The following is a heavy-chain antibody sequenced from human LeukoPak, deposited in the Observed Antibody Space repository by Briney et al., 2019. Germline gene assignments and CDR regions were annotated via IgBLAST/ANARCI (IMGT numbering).Heavy chain of an antibody. V-gene: IGHV1-2*02. J-gene: IGHJ4*02. CDR1: GYTFTGYY. CDR2: INPNSGGT. CDR3: ARLASLYDSSGYYWGDY. Sequence: ASVKVSCRASGYTFTGYYMHWVRQAPGQGLEWMGWINPNSGGTNYAQKFQGRVTMTRDTSISTAYMELSRLRSDDTAVYYCARLASLYDSSGYYWGDYWGQGTLVTVSS. D-gene: IGHD3-22*01.